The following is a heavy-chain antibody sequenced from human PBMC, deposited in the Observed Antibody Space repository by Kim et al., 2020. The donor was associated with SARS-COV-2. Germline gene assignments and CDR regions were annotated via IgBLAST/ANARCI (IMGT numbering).Heavy chain of an antibody. J-gene: IGHJ4*02. CDR1: GFTVTTFG. V-gene: IGHV3-33*06. CDR2: IWADGINK. CDR3: AKDSALTNLDY. Sequence: GGSLRLSCAASGFTVTTFGMHWVRQAPGKGLEWVAVIWADGINKYYGDPVKGRFTISRDNSKNTLYLQMNSLRAEDTAVYYCAKDSALTNLDYWGQGTLVTVSS. D-gene: IGHD3-9*01.